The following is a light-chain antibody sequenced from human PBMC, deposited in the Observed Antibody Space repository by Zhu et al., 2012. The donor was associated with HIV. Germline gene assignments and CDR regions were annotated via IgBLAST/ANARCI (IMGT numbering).Light chain of an antibody. CDR3: QHLTLYPT. CDR1: QNVSPW. CDR2: KAS. J-gene: IGKJ4*01. Sequence: TQSPSTLSASVGDRVTITCRASQNVSPWLAWYQQRPGKAPKLLIYKASTLQTGVPSRFSATRSGAEFTLTISSLQPEDFATYFCQHLTLYPTFGGGSKVEI. V-gene: IGKV1-5*03.